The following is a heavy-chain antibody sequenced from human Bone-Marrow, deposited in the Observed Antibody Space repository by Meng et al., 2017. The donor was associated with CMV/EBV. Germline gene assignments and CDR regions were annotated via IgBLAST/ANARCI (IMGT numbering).Heavy chain of an antibody. Sequence: GESLKISCAASGFTFSSYGMHWVRQAPGKGLEWVAFIRYDGSNKYYADSVKGRFTISRDNSKNTLYLQVNSLRAEDTAVYYCAKEGYYGSGYGMDVWGQGTAVTVSS. CDR3: AKEGYYGSGYGMDV. V-gene: IGHV3-30*02. D-gene: IGHD3-10*01. CDR1: GFTFSSYG. CDR2: IRYDGSNK. J-gene: IGHJ6*01.